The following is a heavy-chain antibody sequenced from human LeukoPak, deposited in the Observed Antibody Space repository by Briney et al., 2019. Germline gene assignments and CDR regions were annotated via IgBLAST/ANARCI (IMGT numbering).Heavy chain of an antibody. CDR2: VYSGGTT. D-gene: IGHD1-26*01. CDR3: ARSAHAGTYFWFDY. CDR1: GFTVSSNY. V-gene: IGHV3-53*01. J-gene: IGHJ4*02. Sequence: GGSLRLSCAASGFTVSSNYMSWVRQAPGKGLEWVSVVYSGGTTYYADSVKGRFTIFRDNPKNTLYLQMNSLRAEDTAVYYCARSAHAGTYFWFDYWGQGSLVTVSS.